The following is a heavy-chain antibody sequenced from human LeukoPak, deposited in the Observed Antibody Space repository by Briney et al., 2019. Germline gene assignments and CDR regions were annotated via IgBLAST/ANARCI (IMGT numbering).Heavy chain of an antibody. D-gene: IGHD6-13*01. Sequence: GESLKISCKGSGYSITSYWIGWVRQMPGKGLEWMGIIYPGDSDTRYSPSFQGQVTISADKSISTAYLQWSSLKASDTAMYYCARIQIGIAAADQFHDAFDIWGQGTMVTVSS. J-gene: IGHJ3*02. CDR1: GYSITSYW. CDR3: ARIQIGIAAADQFHDAFDI. V-gene: IGHV5-51*01. CDR2: IYPGDSDT.